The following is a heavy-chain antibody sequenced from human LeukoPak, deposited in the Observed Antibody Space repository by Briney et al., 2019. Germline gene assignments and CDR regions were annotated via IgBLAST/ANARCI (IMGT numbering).Heavy chain of an antibody. D-gene: IGHD2-2*01. CDR1: GYTFSNYA. CDR2: ISAYNGNT. V-gene: IGHV1-18*01. J-gene: IGHJ6*02. CDR3: ARDRIVIVPAAMKRSSAGMDV. Sequence: GASVKVSCKASGYTFSNYAMHWVRQAPGQGLEWMGWISAYNGNTKYAQKFQGRVTMTTDTSTSTAYMELRSLRSDDTAVYYCARDRIVIVPAAMKRSSAGMDVWGQGTRSPSP.